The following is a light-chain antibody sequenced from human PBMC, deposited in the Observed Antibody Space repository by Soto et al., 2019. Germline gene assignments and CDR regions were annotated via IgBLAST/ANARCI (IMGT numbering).Light chain of an antibody. V-gene: IGLV3-21*02. CDR1: NIGSKS. CDR2: DDS. J-gene: IGLJ1*01. Sequence: SYELTQPPSVSVAPGQTARITCGGNNIGSKSVHWYQQKPGQAPVLVVYDDSGRPSGIPERFSGSNSGNTATLTINRVEAGDEADFYCQVWDRNSDHPGVFGTGTKLTVL. CDR3: QVWDRNSDHPGV.